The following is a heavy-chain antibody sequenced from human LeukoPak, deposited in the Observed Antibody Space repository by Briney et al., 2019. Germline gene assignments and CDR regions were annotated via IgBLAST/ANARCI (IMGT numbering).Heavy chain of an antibody. V-gene: IGHV4-61*02. J-gene: IGHJ3*02. Sequence: SETLSLTCIVSGGSISSGSYYWSWIRQPAGKGLEWIGRIYTSGSTNYNPSLKSRVTMSVDTSKNQFSLKLSSVTAADTAVYYCARDGEHYYDSSGYVGAFDIWGQGTMVTVSS. CDR1: GGSISSGSYY. D-gene: IGHD3-22*01. CDR2: IYTSGST. CDR3: ARDGEHYYDSSGYVGAFDI.